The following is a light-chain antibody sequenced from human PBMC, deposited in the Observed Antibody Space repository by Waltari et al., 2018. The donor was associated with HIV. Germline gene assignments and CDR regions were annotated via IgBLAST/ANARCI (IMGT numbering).Light chain of an antibody. J-gene: IGKJ5*01. CDR3: QQYYGTPFT. CDR1: QTVLYNSNNKNY. Sequence: IVMTQSPDSLAVSLGERATINCKSSQTVLYNSNNKNYLAWYQQKPGQPPKLLFYWASTRESGVPDRFSGSGSGTDFTLAISSLQAEDVAVYYCQQYYGTPFTFGQGTRLEIK. CDR2: WAS. V-gene: IGKV4-1*01.